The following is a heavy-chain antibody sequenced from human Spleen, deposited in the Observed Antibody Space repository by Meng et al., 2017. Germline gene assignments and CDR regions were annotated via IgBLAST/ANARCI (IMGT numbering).Heavy chain of an antibody. Sequence: ASVKVSCKASGYTFTSYDINWVRQATGQGLEWMGWMNPNSGNTGYAQKFQGRVTMTRNTSISTAYMELSSLRSEDTAVYYCRLPLLGDYYYGMDVWGQGTTVTVSS. J-gene: IGHJ6*02. CDR3: RLPLLGDYYYGMDV. V-gene: IGHV1-8*01. D-gene: IGHD4-17*01. CDR2: MNPNSGNT. CDR1: GYTFTSYD.